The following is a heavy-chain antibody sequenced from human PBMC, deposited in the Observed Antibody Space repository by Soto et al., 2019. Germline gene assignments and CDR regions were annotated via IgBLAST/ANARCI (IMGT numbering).Heavy chain of an antibody. CDR1: GFRFTNYG. CDR2: ISANNDDT. CDR3: ARKGTGHPFDY. J-gene: IGHJ4*02. D-gene: IGHD1-1*01. Sequence: AAVKVSCKTSGFRFTNYGFSWVRQAPGQGLEWMGWISANNDDTHYAQKFQGRVTMTTDTGTGTAYMELRSLRSDDTAMYYCARKGTGHPFDYWGQGTLVTVSS. V-gene: IGHV1-18*01.